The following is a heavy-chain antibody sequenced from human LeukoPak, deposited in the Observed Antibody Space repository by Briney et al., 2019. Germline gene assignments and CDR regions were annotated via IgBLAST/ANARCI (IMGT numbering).Heavy chain of an antibody. Sequence: SETLSLTCAVYGGSFSGYYWSWIRQPPGKGLEWIGEINHSGSTNYNPSLKSRVTISVDTSKNQFSLKLSSVTAADTAVYYRARGHDSSGYPLSDYWGQGTLVTVSS. CDR3: ARGHDSSGYPLSDY. V-gene: IGHV4-34*01. J-gene: IGHJ4*02. CDR2: INHSGST. D-gene: IGHD3-22*01. CDR1: GGSFSGYY.